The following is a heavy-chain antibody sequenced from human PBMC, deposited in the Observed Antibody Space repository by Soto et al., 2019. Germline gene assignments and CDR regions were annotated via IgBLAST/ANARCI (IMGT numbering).Heavy chain of an antibody. V-gene: IGHV3-23*01. D-gene: IGHD2-15*01. J-gene: IGHJ4*02. CDR2: IGASTNP. CDR1: GFTFSDYA. Sequence: GGSLRLSCAASGFTFSDYAMSWVRQAPGKGLQWVSTIGASTNPYYPDSVKGRFSISRDNSKNTLYLQMNSLRAEDTAVYYCAKRAVVGAARYFDYWGLGTLVTVSS. CDR3: AKRAVVGAARYFDY.